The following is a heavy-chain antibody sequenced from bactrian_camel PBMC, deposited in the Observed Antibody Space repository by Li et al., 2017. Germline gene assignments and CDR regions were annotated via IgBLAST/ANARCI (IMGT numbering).Heavy chain of an antibody. D-gene: IGHD2*01. CDR3: AVSPSWWLLPNY. J-gene: IGHJ4*01. Sequence: HVQLVESGGESVQVGGSLRLSCAATGYTYSSDCMGWFRQRPGKAREGVAAIDSGGTTSYADSVKGRFTVSKDNAKNILYLQMNSLKSEDTALYYCAVSPSWWLLPNYWGQGTQVTVS. CDR1: GYTYSSDC. V-gene: IGHV3S57*01. CDR2: IDSGGTT.